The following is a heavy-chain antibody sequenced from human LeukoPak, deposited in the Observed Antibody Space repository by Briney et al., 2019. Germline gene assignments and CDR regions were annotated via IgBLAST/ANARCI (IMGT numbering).Heavy chain of an antibody. Sequence: GGSLRLSCTASGFTFSSYTMSWVRQAPGKGLKWVSTISTGGGNTYYADSVQGRFIVSRDDSKNTLYLQMNSLRAEDTAVYYCAKDGGLWISAHGGGGWGRGALVTFA. J-gene: IGHJ1*01. CDR1: GFTFSSYT. D-gene: IGHD2-2*03. CDR2: ISTGGGNT. CDR3: AKDGGLWISAHGGGG. V-gene: IGHV3-23*01.